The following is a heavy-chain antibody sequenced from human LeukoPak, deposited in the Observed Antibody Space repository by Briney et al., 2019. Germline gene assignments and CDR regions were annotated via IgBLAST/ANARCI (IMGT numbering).Heavy chain of an antibody. J-gene: IGHJ4*02. CDR2: ISYDGNNK. CDR1: GFTFSSYP. Sequence: GGSLRLSCAASGFTFSSYPMHWVRQAPGKGLEWVAVISYDGNNKYYADSVKGRFTISRDNSKNTLYLQMNSLRAEDTAVYYCARDLKQLPLDYWGQGTLVTVSS. D-gene: IGHD6-6*01. CDR3: ARDLKQLPLDY. V-gene: IGHV3-30-3*01.